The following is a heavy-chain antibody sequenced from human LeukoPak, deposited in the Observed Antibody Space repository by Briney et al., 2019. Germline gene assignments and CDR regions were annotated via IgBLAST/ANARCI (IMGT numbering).Heavy chain of an antibody. CDR2: IYYSGST. V-gene: IGHV4-59*01. D-gene: IGHD6-19*01. J-gene: IGHJ2*01. CDR3: ARDKVAGTNWYFDL. CDR1: GGSISSYY. Sequence: PSETLSLTXTVSGGSISSYYWSWIRQPPGKGLEWIGYIYYSGSTNYNPSLKSRVTISVDTSKNQFSLKLSSVTAADTAVYYCARDKVAGTNWYFDLWGRGTLVTVSS.